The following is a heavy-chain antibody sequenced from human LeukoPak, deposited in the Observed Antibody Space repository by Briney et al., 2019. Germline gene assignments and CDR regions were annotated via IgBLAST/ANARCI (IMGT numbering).Heavy chain of an antibody. CDR1: GFTFISYS. Sequence: GGSLRLSCAASGFTFISYSMNSVRLAPGKGLEWVSSISSSSSYIYYADSVKGRFTISRDNAKNSLYLQMNSLRAEDTAVYYCARDRGSGWQYDAFDIWGQGTMVTVPS. V-gene: IGHV3-21*01. D-gene: IGHD6-19*01. CDR3: ARDRGSGWQYDAFDI. CDR2: ISSSSSYI. J-gene: IGHJ3*02.